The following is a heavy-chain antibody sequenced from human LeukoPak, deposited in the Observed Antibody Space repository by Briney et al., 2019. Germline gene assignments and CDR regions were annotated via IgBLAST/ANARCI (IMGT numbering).Heavy chain of an antibody. CDR2: INTNTGNP. V-gene: IGHV7-4-1*02. CDR3: ARDRDLGYCSSTSCYAFDI. Sequence: REASVKVSCTASGYTFTSYAMNWVRQAPGQGLEWMGWINTNTGNPTYAQGFTGRFVFSLDTSVSTAYLQISSLKAEDTAVYYCARDRDLGYCSSTSCYAFDIWGQGTMVTVSS. CDR1: GYTFTSYA. D-gene: IGHD2-2*01. J-gene: IGHJ3*02.